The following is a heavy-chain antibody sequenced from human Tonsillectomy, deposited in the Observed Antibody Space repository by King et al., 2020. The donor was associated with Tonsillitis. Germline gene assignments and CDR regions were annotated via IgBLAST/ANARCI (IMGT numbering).Heavy chain of an antibody. CDR1: GFTFSSYW. Sequence: VQLVESGGGLVQPGGSLRLSCAASGFTFSSYWMHWVRQAPGKGLVWVSRINSDGSSTSYADSVKGRFTISRDNAKNTLYLQMNSLRAEDAAVYYCARTPGGTGPGFDYWGQGTLVTVSS. D-gene: IGHD3-10*01. J-gene: IGHJ4*02. CDR3: ARTPGGTGPGFDY. CDR2: INSDGSST. V-gene: IGHV3-74*01.